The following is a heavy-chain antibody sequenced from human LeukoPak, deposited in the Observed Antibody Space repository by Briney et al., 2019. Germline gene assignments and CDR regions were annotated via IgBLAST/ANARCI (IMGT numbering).Heavy chain of an antibody. CDR2: INWNSDTI. V-gene: IGHV3-9*01. D-gene: IGHD2-21*02. J-gene: IGHJ6*02. CDR3: AKEGGNSAYYYGMDV. CDR1: GFTFDDYA. Sequence: GGSLRLPCAASGFTFDDYAMHWVRQAPGKGLEWVSGINWNSDTIGYADSVRGRFTISRDNAKNSLYLHMNSLRAEDTALYYCAKEGGNSAYYYGMDVWGQGATITVSS.